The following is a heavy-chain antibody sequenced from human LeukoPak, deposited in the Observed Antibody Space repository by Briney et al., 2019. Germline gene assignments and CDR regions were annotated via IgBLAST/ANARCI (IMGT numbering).Heavy chain of an antibody. J-gene: IGHJ4*02. CDR3: ARGVVRYYDSSGYPCDY. CDR2: INWNGGST. D-gene: IGHD3-22*01. CDR1: GFTCDDYG. Sequence: RPGGSLRLSCAASGFTCDDYGMSWVRQAPGKGLEWVSGINWNGGSTGYADSVKGRFTISRDNAKNSLYLQMNSLRAEDTALYYCARGVVRYYDSSGYPCDYWGQGTLVTVSS. V-gene: IGHV3-20*04.